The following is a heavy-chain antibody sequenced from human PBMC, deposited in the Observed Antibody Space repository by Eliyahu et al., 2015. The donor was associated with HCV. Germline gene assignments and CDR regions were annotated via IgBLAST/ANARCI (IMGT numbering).Heavy chain of an antibody. V-gene: IGHV4-59*01. CDR3: ASGGGGIAVAGTGGWFDP. Sequence: QVQLQESGPGLVKPSETLSLTCSVSGGSISSYYWSWIRQPPGKGLEWIGYIHYSGSTNYTPSLKSRVTISVDTSKNQFSLKLSSVTAADTAGYYCASGGGGIAVAGTGGWFDPWGQGTLVTVSS. D-gene: IGHD6-19*01. CDR2: IHYSGST. CDR1: GGSISSYY. J-gene: IGHJ5*02.